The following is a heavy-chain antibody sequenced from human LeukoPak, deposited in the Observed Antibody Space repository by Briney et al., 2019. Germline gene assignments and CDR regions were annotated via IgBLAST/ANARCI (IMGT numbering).Heavy chain of an antibody. CDR3: ARHTSYYYGSGSRNYYYYYMDV. D-gene: IGHD3-10*01. CDR1: GGSISSSSYY. CDR2: IYYSGST. Sequence: NPSETLSLTCTVSGGSISSSSYYWGWIRQPPGKGLEWIGSIYYSGSTYYNPSLKSRVTISVDTSKNQFSLKLSSVTAADTAVYYRARHTSYYYGSGSRNYYYYYMDVWGKGTTVTVSS. V-gene: IGHV4-39*01. J-gene: IGHJ6*03.